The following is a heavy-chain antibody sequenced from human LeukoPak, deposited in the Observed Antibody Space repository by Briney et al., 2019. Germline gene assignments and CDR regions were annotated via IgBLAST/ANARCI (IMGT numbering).Heavy chain of an antibody. CDR1: GYTFTSYG. J-gene: IGHJ4*02. CDR2: ISAYNGNT. V-gene: IGHV1-18*01. D-gene: IGHD3-22*01. Sequence: GASVKVPFKASGYTFTSYGISWVRQAPGQGLEWMGWISAYNGNTNYAQKLQGRVTMTTDPSTSTAYMELRSLRSDDTAVYYCARSVYYYDSSAYYYFDYWGQGTLVTVSS. CDR3: ARSVYYYDSSAYYYFDY.